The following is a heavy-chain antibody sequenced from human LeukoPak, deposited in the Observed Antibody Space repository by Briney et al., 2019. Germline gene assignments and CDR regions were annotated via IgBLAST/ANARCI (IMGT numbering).Heavy chain of an antibody. J-gene: IGHJ6*03. Sequence: PGGSLRLSCAASGFTFSSYAMTWVRQAPGKGLEWVSGISATGGSTYYADSVKGRFTISRDNSENTLSPQMNSLRAEDTALYYCAKSPLKNDRRAKQGTSYYYYMDVWGKGTTVTVSS. CDR3: AKSPLKNDRRAKQGTSYYYYMDV. CDR2: ISATGGST. V-gene: IGHV3-23*01. D-gene: IGHD1/OR15-1a*01. CDR1: GFTFSSYA.